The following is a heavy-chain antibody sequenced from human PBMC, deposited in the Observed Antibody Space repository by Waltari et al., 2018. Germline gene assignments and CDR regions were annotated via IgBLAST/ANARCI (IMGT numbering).Heavy chain of an antibody. V-gene: IGHV4-4*02. CDR3: VGQSINVVFDS. CDR1: GASTSRCDW. CDR2: IYRDGST. J-gene: IGHJ4*02. D-gene: IGHD2-21*01. Sequence: QVQLQESGPGLVKPSGTLSLTSSGPGASTSRCDWWSWVRQPPGKGLEWLGEIYRDGSTLYNPSLRGRVTISGDQTNNLFSLKVTSMTAADTAVYYCVGQSINVVFDSWGPGTLVTVSS.